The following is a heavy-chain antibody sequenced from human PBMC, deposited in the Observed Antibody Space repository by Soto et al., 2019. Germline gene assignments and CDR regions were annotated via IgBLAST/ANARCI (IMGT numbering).Heavy chain of an antibody. CDR2: ISPHNGNT. CDR3: ATSLEYTSASEFDF. Sequence: ASVKVSCKASGYAFASYGINWVGQAPGQGLESMGWISPHNGNTNYEQHLQGRVTMTTDTSQSTAFMDLRSLRSDDTAVYYCATSLEYTSASEFDFWG. CDR1: GYAFASYG. D-gene: IGHD6-19*01. V-gene: IGHV1-18*01. J-gene: IGHJ4*01.